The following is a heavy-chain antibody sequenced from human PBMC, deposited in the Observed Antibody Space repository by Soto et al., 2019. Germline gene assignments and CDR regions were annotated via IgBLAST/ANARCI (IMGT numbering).Heavy chain of an antibody. J-gene: IGHJ4*02. Sequence: PGGSLRLSCAASGITFSNHALSWVGQAPGKGLEWVSGISGSGTTTYYADSVKGRFTISRDNSKNSLYLQMNSLRAEDTAVYYCARGGSGSFHSYFDYWGQGTLVTVSS. CDR1: GITFSNHA. CDR2: ISGSGTTT. D-gene: IGHD1-26*01. V-gene: IGHV3-23*01. CDR3: ARGGSGSFHSYFDY.